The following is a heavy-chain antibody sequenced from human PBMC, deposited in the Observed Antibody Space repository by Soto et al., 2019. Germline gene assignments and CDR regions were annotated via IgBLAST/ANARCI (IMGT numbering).Heavy chain of an antibody. V-gene: IGHV3-23*01. Sequence: EVQLLESGGGLGQPGGSLRLSCAASGFTFSSYAMSWVRQAPGKGLEWVSAISGSGGSTYYADSVKGRFTISRDNSKNTLYLQMNSLRAENTAVYYCAKDRSLYYYDSSGYTFAYWGQGTLVTVSS. CDR1: GFTFSSYA. J-gene: IGHJ4*02. CDR3: AKDRSLYYYDSSGYTFAY. D-gene: IGHD3-22*01. CDR2: ISGSGGST.